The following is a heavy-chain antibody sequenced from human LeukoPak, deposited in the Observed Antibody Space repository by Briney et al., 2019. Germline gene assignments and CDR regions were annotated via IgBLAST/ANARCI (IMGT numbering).Heavy chain of an antibody. Sequence: GGSLILFCAASGFNFSSYWMSWVRQALGKGRQEVANIKQDGSEKYYVDSVKGRFTISRDNAKNSLYLQMNSLRAEDTAVYYCARSTLRFLEWDESYYYMDVWGKGTTVTVSS. V-gene: IGHV3-7*01. CDR1: GFNFSSYW. D-gene: IGHD3-3*01. CDR3: ARSTLRFLEWDESYYYMDV. J-gene: IGHJ6*03. CDR2: IKQDGSEK.